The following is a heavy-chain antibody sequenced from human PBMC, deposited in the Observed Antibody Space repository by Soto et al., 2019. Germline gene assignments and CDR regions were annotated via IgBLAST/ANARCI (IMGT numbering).Heavy chain of an antibody. Sequence: SETTSLTCTVSGGSVSSGGYDWSWIHQHPGKGLEWIGYIYYSGSTYYNPSLKSRVTISVDTSKNQFSLKLSSVTAADTAVYYCARHAPVAVARYYYYYMDVWGKGTTVTVSS. CDR1: GGSVSSGGYD. D-gene: IGHD6-19*01. V-gene: IGHV4-31*03. CDR2: IYYSGST. J-gene: IGHJ6*03. CDR3: ARHAPVAVARYYYYYMDV.